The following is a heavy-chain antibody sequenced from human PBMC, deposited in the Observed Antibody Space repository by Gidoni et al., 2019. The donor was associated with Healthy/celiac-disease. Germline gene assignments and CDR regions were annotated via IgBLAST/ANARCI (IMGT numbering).Heavy chain of an antibody. D-gene: IGHD6-13*01. V-gene: IGHV3-33*01. CDR1: GFTFSSYG. Sequence: QVQLVESGGGVVQPGRSLRLSCAASGFTFSSYGMHWVRQAPGKGLEWVAVIWYDGSNKYYADSVKGRFTISRDNSKNTLYLQMNSLRAEDTAVYYCARVNAAAGHIFDYWGQGTLVTVSS. J-gene: IGHJ4*02. CDR2: IWYDGSNK. CDR3: ARVNAAAGHIFDY.